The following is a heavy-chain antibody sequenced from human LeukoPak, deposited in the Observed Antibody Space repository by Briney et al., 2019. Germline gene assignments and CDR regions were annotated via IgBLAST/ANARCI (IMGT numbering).Heavy chain of an antibody. V-gene: IGHV5-51*04. Sequence: GESLQISCQGSGSSFTSCWIRWVRQMPGKGLEWMGIIYPGDSDTRYSPSFQRQVPISADKHISTAYLQWSSLKASDTAMYYCARMTYDSSGYYLYYFDYWGQGTLVTVSS. CDR3: ARMTYDSSGYYLYYFDY. CDR1: GSSFTSCW. CDR2: IYPGDSDT. D-gene: IGHD3-22*01. J-gene: IGHJ4*02.